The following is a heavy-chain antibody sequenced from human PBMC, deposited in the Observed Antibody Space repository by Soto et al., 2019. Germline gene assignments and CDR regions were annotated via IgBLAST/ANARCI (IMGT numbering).Heavy chain of an antibody. J-gene: IGHJ6*02. Sequence: ASVKVSCKASGGTFSSYAISWVRQAPGQGLEWMGRIIPILGIANYAQKFQGRVTITADKSTSTAYMELSSLRSEDTAVYYCAREEGQLVYYYGMDVWGQGTTVTVSS. V-gene: IGHV1-69*04. CDR2: IIPILGIA. CDR1: GGTFSSYA. CDR3: AREEGQLVYYYGMDV. D-gene: IGHD6-6*01.